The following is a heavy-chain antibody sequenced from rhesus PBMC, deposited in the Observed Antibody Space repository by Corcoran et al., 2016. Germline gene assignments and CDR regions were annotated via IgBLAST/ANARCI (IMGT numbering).Heavy chain of an antibody. CDR3: AREGRQLERNFDY. Sequence: QVQLQESGPGLVKPSETLSLTCAVSSVSFRIYWLSCLRPPPGKGLEWIGEINGNSGSTNYNPSLKSRVTISKDASKTQFSLKLSSVTAADTAVYYCAREGRQLERNFDYWGQGVLVTVSS. J-gene: IGHJ4*01. CDR2: INGNSGST. V-gene: IGHV4-80*01. CDR1: SVSFRIYW. D-gene: IGHD6-25*01.